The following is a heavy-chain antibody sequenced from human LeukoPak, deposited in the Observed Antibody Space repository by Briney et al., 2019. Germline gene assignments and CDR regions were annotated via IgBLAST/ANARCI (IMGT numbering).Heavy chain of an antibody. CDR3: ARDEGYYFDY. Sequence: GGSLRLSCAASGFTFRSHWMHWVRQAPGQGLVWVSRINSDGSTTSYADSVKGRLTISRDNAKNTRYLQMNSLRAEDTAVYFCARDEGYYFDYWGQGALVTVSS. J-gene: IGHJ4*02. CDR2: INSDGSTT. CDR1: GFTFRSHW. V-gene: IGHV3-74*01.